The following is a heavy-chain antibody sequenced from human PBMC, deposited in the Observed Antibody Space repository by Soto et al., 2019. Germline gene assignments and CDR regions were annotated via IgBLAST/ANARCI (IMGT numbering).Heavy chain of an antibody. D-gene: IGHD3-10*01. CDR1: GGSVSVGDYY. CDR2: IFYNGNT. J-gene: IGHJ4*02. Sequence: QVQLQESGPGLVKPSETLSLTCSVSGGSVSVGDYYWSWIRQPQGKGLEWIGNIFYNGNTNYHPSHKCPTTLSSDTSKDQVSQTLTSVTASDTAVYYGARDYGDPYQAFFASWAQGILVTVAS. CDR3: ARDYGDPYQAFFAS. V-gene: IGHV4-61*08.